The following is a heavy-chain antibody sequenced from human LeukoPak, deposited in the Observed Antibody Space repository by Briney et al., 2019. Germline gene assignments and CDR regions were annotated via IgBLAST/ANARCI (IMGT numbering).Heavy chain of an antibody. J-gene: IGHJ5*02. Sequence: GGSLRLSCAASGFTVSSNYMSWVRQAPGKGLEWVSAIGTAGDTYYPGSVKGRFTISRENAKNSLYLQMNSLRAGDTAVYYCARGSGSGYDPWGQGTLVTVSS. V-gene: IGHV3-13*01. CDR3: ARGSGSGYDP. CDR2: IGTAGDT. CDR1: GFTVSSNY. D-gene: IGHD5-12*01.